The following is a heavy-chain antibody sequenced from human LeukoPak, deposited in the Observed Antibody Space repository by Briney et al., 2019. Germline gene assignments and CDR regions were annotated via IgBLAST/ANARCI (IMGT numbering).Heavy chain of an antibody. D-gene: IGHD3-10*01. J-gene: IGHJ4*02. CDR2: ISGSGGST. V-gene: IGHV3-23*01. CDR3: AKLVVRGVTSDDY. CDR1: GFTFSSYA. Sequence: GGSLRLSCAASGFTFSSYAMSWVSRAPGKGLEWVSSISGSGGSTYSADSVKGQLTISRDNSNNTLYLQMNSLGAEDTDVYYCAKLVVRGVTSDDYWGQGTLVTVSS.